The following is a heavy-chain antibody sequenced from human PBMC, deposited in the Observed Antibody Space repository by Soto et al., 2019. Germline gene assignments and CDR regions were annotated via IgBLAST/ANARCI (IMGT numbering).Heavy chain of an antibody. V-gene: IGHV3-30*09. J-gene: IGHJ6*02. CDR3: WALAGPLGRPELQGLDV. Sequence: QMQLVQSGGGVVQPGGSLRLSCAASGLAFSDYAMHWVRQAPGKGLEWVAVIWGDGTKDMYSESVEGRFVISRDNSNNMLFLEMRNLRVEDTAIYYAWALAGPLGRPELQGLDVWGQGTTVTVSS. D-gene: IGHD1-1*01. CDR1: GLAFSDYA. CDR2: IWGDGTKD.